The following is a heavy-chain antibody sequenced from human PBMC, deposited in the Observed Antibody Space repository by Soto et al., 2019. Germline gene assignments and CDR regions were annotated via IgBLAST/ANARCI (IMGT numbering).Heavy chain of an antibody. J-gene: IGHJ4*02. CDR2: IIPIFGTA. Sequence: QVQLVQSGAEVKKPGSSVKVSCKASGGTFSSYSINWVRQAPGQGLEWMGEIIPIFGTATYAQKFQGRVTITEDESTSTAYMELSSLRSEDTAVYYCARDGGRHSGGIDYWGQGTLVTVSS. CDR3: ARDGGRHSGGIDY. CDR1: GGTFSSYS. D-gene: IGHD1-26*01. V-gene: IGHV1-69*01.